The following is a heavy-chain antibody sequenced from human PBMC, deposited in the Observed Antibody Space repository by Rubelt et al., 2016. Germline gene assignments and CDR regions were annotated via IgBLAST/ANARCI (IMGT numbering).Heavy chain of an antibody. V-gene: IGHV1-69*01. CDR3: ATGGDFGVVIPNWFDP. J-gene: IGHJ5*02. CDR2: IIPIFGTA. D-gene: IGHD3-3*01. Sequence: QVQLVQSGAEVKKPGSSVKVSCKASGGTFSSYAISWVRQAPGQGLEWMGGIIPIFGTANYAQKFLGRVTITADESTSTAYMELGSLRSEDTAVYYCATGGDFGVVIPNWFDPWGQGTLVTVSS. CDR1: GGTFSSYA.